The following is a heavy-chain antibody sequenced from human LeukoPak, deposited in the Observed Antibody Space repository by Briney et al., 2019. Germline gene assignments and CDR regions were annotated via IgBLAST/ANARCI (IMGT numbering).Heavy chain of an antibody. CDR1: GGSISSYY. J-gene: IGHJ4*02. CDR2: IYTSGST. V-gene: IGHV4-4*07. CDR3: ARGGVDWTFDY. Sequence: SETLSLTCTVAGGSISSYYWSWIRQPAGKGLEWIGHIYTSGSTNYNPSLKSRVTMLVDTSKNQFSLKLSSVTAADTAVYYCARGGVDWTFDYWGQGTLVTVSS. D-gene: IGHD3-9*01.